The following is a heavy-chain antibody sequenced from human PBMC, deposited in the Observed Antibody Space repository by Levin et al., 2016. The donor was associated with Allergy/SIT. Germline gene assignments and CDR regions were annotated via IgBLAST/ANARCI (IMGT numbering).Heavy chain of an antibody. Sequence: VRQAPGKGLEWVSGINWNGGSTGYADSVKGRFTISRDNAKNSLYLQMNSLRAEDTALYYCARGMAPYYYDSSGYHDAFDIWGQGTMVTVSS. CDR2: INWNGGST. V-gene: IGHV3-20*03. D-gene: IGHD3-22*01. J-gene: IGHJ3*02. CDR3: ARGMAPYYYDSSGYHDAFDI.